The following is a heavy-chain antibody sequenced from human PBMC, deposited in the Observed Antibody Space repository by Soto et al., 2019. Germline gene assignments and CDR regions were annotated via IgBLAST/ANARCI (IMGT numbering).Heavy chain of an antibody. CDR2: IYYSAST. D-gene: IGHD4-4*01. Sequence: PSETLSLTCTVSGGSISSYYWSWIRQPPGKGLEWIGYIYYSASTNYTPSLKSRVTISLDTSKNQFSLKLSSVTAADTAMYYCAIQKLDVTAFFDYWGQGILVTVSS. CDR3: AIQKLDVTAFFDY. V-gene: IGHV4-59*08. CDR1: GGSISSYY. J-gene: IGHJ4*02.